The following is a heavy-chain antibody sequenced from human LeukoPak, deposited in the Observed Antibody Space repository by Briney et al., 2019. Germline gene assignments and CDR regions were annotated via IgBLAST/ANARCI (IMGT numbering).Heavy chain of an antibody. CDR2: INPRGTST. CDR1: GYSFTSHY. J-gene: IGHJ5*02. V-gene: IGHV1-46*01. D-gene: IGHD4-23*01. CDR3: ARDNSIHERGWWFDP. Sequence: ALGKVSCKASGYSFTSHYMHWVRQAPGQRLEWMGLINPRGTSTIYAEKFQGRIIMTRDMSTTTDYMELSSLKSDDTAVYYCARDNSIHERGWWFDPWGQGTLVTVSS.